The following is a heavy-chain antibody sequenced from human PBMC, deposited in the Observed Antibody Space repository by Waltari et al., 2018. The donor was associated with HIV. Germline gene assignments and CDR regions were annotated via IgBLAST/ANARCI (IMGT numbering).Heavy chain of an antibody. V-gene: IGHV3-30*02. J-gene: IGHJ4*02. Sequence: QVQLVESGGGVVQPGGSLRLSCAASGFTFTPYAMHWVRQAPGKGLEWVAFVRYDGSNKYYADSVKGRFTISRDNSKNTLYLQMNSLRADDTAVYYCARDPSPPILYDILTGYYFDYWGQGTLVTVSS. CDR2: VRYDGSNK. D-gene: IGHD3-9*01. CDR1: GFTFTPYA. CDR3: ARDPSPPILYDILTGYYFDY.